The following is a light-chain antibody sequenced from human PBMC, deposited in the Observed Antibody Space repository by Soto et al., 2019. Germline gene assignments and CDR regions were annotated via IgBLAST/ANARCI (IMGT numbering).Light chain of an antibody. V-gene: IGKV1-39*01. Sequence: IQMTQSPSSVSASLGDRITITCRTSQSFSNYLTWYQHKPGKAPKLVIYSVTVLHSGAPSRFSGSGSGTDFTLTISRLQPEDSATYYCQQTYTLPWTFGQGTKVEIK. CDR1: QSFSNY. CDR2: SVT. CDR3: QQTYTLPWT. J-gene: IGKJ1*01.